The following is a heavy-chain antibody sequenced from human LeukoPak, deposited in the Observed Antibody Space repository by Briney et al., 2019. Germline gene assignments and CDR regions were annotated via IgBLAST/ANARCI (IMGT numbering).Heavy chain of an antibody. J-gene: IGHJ6*03. CDR2: INPSGGST. V-gene: IGHV1-46*01. CDR1: GYTFTSYY. D-gene: IGHD3-10*01. CDR3: ARDALWFGELTPYYYYYMDV. Sequence: ASVKVSCKASGYTFTSYYMHWVRQAPGQGREWMEIINPSGGSTSYAQKFQGRVTMTRDTSTSTVYMELSSLRSEDTAVYYCARDALWFGELTPYYYYYMDVWGKGTTVTISS.